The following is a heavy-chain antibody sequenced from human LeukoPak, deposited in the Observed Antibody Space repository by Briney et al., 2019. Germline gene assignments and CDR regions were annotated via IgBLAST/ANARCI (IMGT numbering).Heavy chain of an antibody. J-gene: IGHJ3*02. Sequence: PGGSLRLSCAASGFTFNVHAMYWVRQAPGKGLEWVSGINWNIDNIGYADSVKGRFTISRDDAKNSLFLQMNSLRAEDTALYYCARASYYYDTTGLGAVDIWGQGTMVTVSS. D-gene: IGHD3-22*01. CDR3: ARASYYYDTTGLGAVDI. CDR2: INWNIDNI. V-gene: IGHV3-9*01. CDR1: GFTFNVHA.